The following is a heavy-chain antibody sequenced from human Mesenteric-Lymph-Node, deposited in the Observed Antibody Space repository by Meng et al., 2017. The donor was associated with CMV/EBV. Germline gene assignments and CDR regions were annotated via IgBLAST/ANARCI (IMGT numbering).Heavy chain of an antibody. D-gene: IGHD1-26*01. CDR2: INPNSGGT. V-gene: IGHV1-2*02. CDR1: GYTFTAYY. J-gene: IGHJ6*02. CDR3: ARGSGSYPRYYYYYGMDV. Sequence: ASVKVSCKASGYTFTAYYLHWVRQAPGQGPEWMGWINPNSGGTNYAQKFQGRVTMTRDTSISTAYMELSRLRSDDTAVYYCARGSGSYPRYYYYYGMDVWGQGTTVTVSS.